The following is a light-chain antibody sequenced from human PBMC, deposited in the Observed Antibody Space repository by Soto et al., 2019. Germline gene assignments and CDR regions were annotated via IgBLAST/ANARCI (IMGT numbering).Light chain of an antibody. CDR1: QRVSSY. CDR3: QQRSKWHLSYT. V-gene: IGKV3-11*01. J-gene: IGKJ2*01. CDR2: DSS. Sequence: EIVLTQSPATLSLSPGERATLSCRASQRVSSYLAWYQQKPGQAPRLLIYDSSNRATGIPARFSGSGSGTDFTLTISSLEPEDFAVYYCQQRSKWHLSYTFGQGTKLEIK.